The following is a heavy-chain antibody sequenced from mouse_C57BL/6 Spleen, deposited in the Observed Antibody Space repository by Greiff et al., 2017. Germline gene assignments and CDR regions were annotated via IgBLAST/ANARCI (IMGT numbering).Heavy chain of an antibody. CDR2: IYPGDGDT. V-gene: IGHV1-82*01. Sequence: QVQLQQSGPELVKPGASVKISCKASGYAFSSSWMNWVKQRPGKGLEWIGRIYPGDGDTNYNGKFKGKATLTADKSSSTAYMQLSSLTSADSAVYFCARKATMVKNWYFDVWGTGTTVTVSS. J-gene: IGHJ1*03. D-gene: IGHD2-2*01. CDR3: ARKATMVKNWYFDV. CDR1: GYAFSSSW.